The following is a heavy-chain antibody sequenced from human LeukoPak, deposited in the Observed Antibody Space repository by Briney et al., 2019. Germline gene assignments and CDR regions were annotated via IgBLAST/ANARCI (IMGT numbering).Heavy chain of an antibody. J-gene: IGHJ6*02. CDR3: ARTLITMVRGVMDYYGMDV. CDR2: IYYSGST. D-gene: IGHD3-10*01. V-gene: IGHV4-59*01. CDR1: GGSISSYY. Sequence: SETLSLTCTVSGGSISSYYWSWIRQPPGKGLEWIGYIYYSGSTNYNPSLKSRVTISVDTSKNQFSLKLSSVTAADTAVYYCARTLITMVRGVMDYYGMDVWGQGTTVTVSS.